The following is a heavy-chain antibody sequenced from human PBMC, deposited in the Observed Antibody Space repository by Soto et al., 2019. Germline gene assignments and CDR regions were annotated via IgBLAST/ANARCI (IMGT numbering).Heavy chain of an antibody. D-gene: IGHD1-1*01. V-gene: IGHV3-66*01. CDR2: VHPGGDI. CDR1: GFTVSSNY. J-gene: IGHJ1*01. CDR3: ATEMDNAKSDH. Sequence: EVQLVESGGDLVRPGGSLRLFCAASGFTVSSNYMTWVRQAPGKGPEWVSFVHPGGDIFYADSVKGRFTISRDNAKNTLSLQMNSLRAEDTAVYYRATEMDNAKSDHWGQGALVTVSP.